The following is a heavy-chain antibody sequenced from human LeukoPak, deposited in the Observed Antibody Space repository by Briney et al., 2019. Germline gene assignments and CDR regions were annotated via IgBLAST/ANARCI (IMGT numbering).Heavy chain of an antibody. Sequence: PSETLSLTCAVYGGSFSGYYWSWIRQPPGKGLEWIGEINHSGSTNYNPSLKSRVTISVDTSKDQFSLKLSSVTAADTAVYYCARKLRYFDWLSSRPFVSWFDPWGQGTLVTVSS. CDR1: GGSFSGYY. CDR3: ARKLRYFDWLSSRPFVSWFDP. CDR2: INHSGST. V-gene: IGHV4-34*01. D-gene: IGHD3-9*01. J-gene: IGHJ5*02.